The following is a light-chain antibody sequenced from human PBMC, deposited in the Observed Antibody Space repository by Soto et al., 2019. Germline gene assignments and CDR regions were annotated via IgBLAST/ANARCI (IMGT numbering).Light chain of an antibody. J-gene: IGKJ1*01. CDR1: QSISSY. V-gene: IGKV1-39*01. Sequence: DIQITQSPSSLSASVGDRVTLTCRASQSISSYLNWYQQEPGKAPKLLIYAASSLQSGVPSRFSGSGSGTEFTLTITSLQPDDFATYYCQHYNSYSEAFGQGTKVDI. CDR2: AAS. CDR3: QHYNSYSEA.